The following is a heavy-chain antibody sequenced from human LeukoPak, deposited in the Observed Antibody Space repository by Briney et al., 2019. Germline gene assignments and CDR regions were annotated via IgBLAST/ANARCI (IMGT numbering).Heavy chain of an antibody. CDR3: ARGARTPSGYGSRTAGRANWFDP. J-gene: IGHJ5*02. V-gene: IGHV4-34*01. CDR2: INHSGST. Sequence: SETLSLTCAVYGGSFSGYYWSWIRQPPGKGLEWIGEINHSGSTNYNPSLKSRVTISVDTSKNQLSLKLSSVTAADTAVYYCARGARTPSGYGSRTAGRANWFDPWGQGTLVTVSS. D-gene: IGHD5-12*01. CDR1: GGSFSGYY.